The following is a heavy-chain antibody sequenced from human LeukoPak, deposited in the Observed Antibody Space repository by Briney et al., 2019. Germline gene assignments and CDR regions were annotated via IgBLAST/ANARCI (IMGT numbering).Heavy chain of an antibody. D-gene: IGHD3-10*01. CDR2: ISSSSSYI. CDR3: ATLVRGVITT. V-gene: IGHV3-21*01. CDR1: GFTFSSYS. J-gene: IGHJ5*02. Sequence: GGSLRLSCAASGFTFSSYSMNWVRQAPGKGPEWVSSISSSSSYIYYADSVKGRFTISRDNAKNSLYLQMNSLRAEDTAVYYCATLVRGVITTWGQGTLVTVSS.